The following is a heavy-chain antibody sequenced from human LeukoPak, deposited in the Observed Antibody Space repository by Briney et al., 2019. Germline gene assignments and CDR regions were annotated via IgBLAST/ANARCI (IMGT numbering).Heavy chain of an antibody. Sequence: GGSLRLSCAASGFTFSDYYMSWIRQAPGKGLEWVSYISSSGSTIYYADSVKGRFTISRDNAKNSLYLQMNSLKTEDTAVYYCTRSLLDRYSGSYPDYWGQGTLVTVSS. J-gene: IGHJ4*02. V-gene: IGHV3-11*01. D-gene: IGHD1-26*01. CDR1: GFTFSDYY. CDR2: ISSSGSTI. CDR3: TRSLLDRYSGSYPDY.